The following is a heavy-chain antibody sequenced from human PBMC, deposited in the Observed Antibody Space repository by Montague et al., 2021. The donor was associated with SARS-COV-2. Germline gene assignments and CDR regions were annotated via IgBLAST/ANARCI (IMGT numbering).Heavy chain of an antibody. CDR3: ARRLEGRLPYYYYGLDV. CDR2: IYSGGTT. J-gene: IGHJ6*02. D-gene: IGHD1-1*01. V-gene: IGHV3-66*01. Sequence: SLRLSCAATGFAVNSNYMTWVRQAPGKGLEWVSVIYSGGTTYYANSVKDRFTISRDSSKNTVHLQMNSLRVDDTAVYYCARRLEGRLPYYYYGLDVWGQGTTVTVSS. CDR1: GFAVNSNY.